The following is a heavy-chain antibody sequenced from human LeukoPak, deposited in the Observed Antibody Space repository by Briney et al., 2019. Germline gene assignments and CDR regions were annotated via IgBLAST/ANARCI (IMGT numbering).Heavy chain of an antibody. CDR2: ITPICGTA. D-gene: IGHD1-1*01. V-gene: IGHV1-69*05. CDR1: GCTFTSYA. J-gene: IGHJ6*03. Sequence: ASVKVSCKASGCTFTSYAISWVRQAPGQGLEWMGGITPICGTANYAQKFQGRVTITKDESTSTAYMELSSLRSEDTAVYYCARDALGSIRYTYTQPRGYYYYYYMDVWGKGTTVTVSS. CDR3: ARDALGSIRYTYTQPRGYYYYYYMDV.